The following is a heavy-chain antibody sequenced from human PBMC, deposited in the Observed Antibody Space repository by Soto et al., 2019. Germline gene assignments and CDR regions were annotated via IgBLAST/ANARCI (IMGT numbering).Heavy chain of an antibody. CDR3: ASDRYAYGSGSTIDY. CDR1: GGTFSTYT. J-gene: IGHJ4*02. CDR2: IVPILGVP. D-gene: IGHD3-10*01. Sequence: QVQLVQSGAEVKKPGSSVKVSCKASGGTFSTYTVSWVRQAPGQGLERMGRIVPILGVPNYAQRFQGRVTSTADKGTNTVHMELSSLRSEDTAVYYCASDRYAYGSGSTIDYWGQGTLITVSS. V-gene: IGHV1-69*02.